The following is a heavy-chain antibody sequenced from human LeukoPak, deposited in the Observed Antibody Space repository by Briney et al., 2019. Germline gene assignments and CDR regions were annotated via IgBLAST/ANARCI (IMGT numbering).Heavy chain of an antibody. CDR2: IYYSGTT. CDR3: ARLGIGVVPSAMLGDYYFDY. CDR1: GRSISSYY. Sequence: SETLSLTCTLSGRSISSYYWSWIRQPPGKGLEWIGYIYYSGTTNYNPSLKSRVTISVDTSKNQFSLKLTSVTAADTAVYYCARLGIGVVPSAMLGDYYFDYWGRGTLVTVSS. J-gene: IGHJ4*02. V-gene: IGHV4-59*08. D-gene: IGHD2-2*01.